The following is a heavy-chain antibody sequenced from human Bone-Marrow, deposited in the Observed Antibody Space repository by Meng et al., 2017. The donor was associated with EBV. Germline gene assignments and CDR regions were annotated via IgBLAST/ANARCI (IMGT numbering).Heavy chain of an antibody. CDR1: GGSISSSNW. Sequence: GPLQEAGLGLVSPSGTLSLTCAVSGGSISSSNWWSWVRQAPGKGLEWVSVVYSGGTTYYADSVKGRFTISRDNSKNTLYLQMNSLRAEDTAVYYCARAPLLGRVGSYLDYWGQGTLVTVSS. CDR3: ARAPLLGRVGSYLDY. V-gene: IGHV3-53*01. D-gene: IGHD5-18*01. CDR2: VYSGGTT. J-gene: IGHJ4*02.